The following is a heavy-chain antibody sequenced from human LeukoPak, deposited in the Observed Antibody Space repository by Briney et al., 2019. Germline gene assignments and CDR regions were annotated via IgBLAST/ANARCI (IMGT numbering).Heavy chain of an antibody. CDR1: GGSISSYY. V-gene: IGHV4-59*01. D-gene: IGHD5-12*01. CDR2: IYYSGST. Sequence: SETLSLTCTVSGGSISSYYWSWIRQPPGKGLEWIGYIYYSGSTNYNPSLKSRVTISVDTSKNQFSLELSSVTAADTAVYFCASLTGYDWESSFDYWGQGTLVTVSS. CDR3: ASLTGYDWESSFDY. J-gene: IGHJ4*02.